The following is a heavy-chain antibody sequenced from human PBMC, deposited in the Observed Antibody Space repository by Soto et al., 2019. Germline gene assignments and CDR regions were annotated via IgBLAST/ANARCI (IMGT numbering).Heavy chain of an antibody. V-gene: IGHV1-69*13. Sequence: SVKVSCKASGCHFSSYAISWVRQAPGQGLEWMGGIIHIFGTANYAQKFQGRVTITADQSTSTAYMELSSLRSEDTPVYDCARVIRSTYYYYYWGQGAVVTVSS. CDR1: GCHFSSYA. CDR3: ARVIRSTYYYYY. D-gene: IGHD3-22*01. J-gene: IGHJ4*02. CDR2: IIHIFGTA.